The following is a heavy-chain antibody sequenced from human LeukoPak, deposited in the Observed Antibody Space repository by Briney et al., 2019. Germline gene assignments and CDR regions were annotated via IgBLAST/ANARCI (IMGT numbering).Heavy chain of an antibody. Sequence: GSLRLSCAASGFSVRSNYMSWVRQSPRKGLEWVSIMYSGGSTDYADSVKGRFIISRDHSKNTLYLQMNSLRAEDTAVYYCARDRYCGGGSCYGDAFDLWGQGTMVTVSS. CDR2: MYSGGST. D-gene: IGHD2-15*01. V-gene: IGHV3-53*01. J-gene: IGHJ3*01. CDR3: ARDRYCGGGSCYGDAFDL. CDR1: GFSVRSNY.